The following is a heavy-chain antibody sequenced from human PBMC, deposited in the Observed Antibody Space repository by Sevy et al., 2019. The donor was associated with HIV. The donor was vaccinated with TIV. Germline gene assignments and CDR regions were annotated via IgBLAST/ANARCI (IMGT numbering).Heavy chain of an antibody. Sequence: GGSLRLSCAASGFTFSSYGMHWVRQAPGKGLEWVAVISYDGSNKYYADSVKGRFTISRDNSKNTLYLQMNSLRAEDTAVYYCAKGSVFCSGGSCQPDDAFDIWGHGTMVTVSS. CDR3: AKGSVFCSGGSCQPDDAFDI. V-gene: IGHV3-30*18. D-gene: IGHD2-15*01. J-gene: IGHJ3*02. CDR1: GFTFSSYG. CDR2: ISYDGSNK.